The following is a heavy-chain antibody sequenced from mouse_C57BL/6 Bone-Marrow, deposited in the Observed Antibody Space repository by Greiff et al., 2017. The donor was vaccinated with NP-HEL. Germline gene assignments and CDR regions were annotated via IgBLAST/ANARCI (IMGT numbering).Heavy chain of an antibody. Sequence: VQLQQSGPELVKPGASVKISCKASGYTFTDYYMNWVKQSHGKSLEWIGDINPNNGGTSYNQKFKGKATLTVDKSSSTAYMALRSLTSEDSAVYYCARAITTVVAYDYWGQGTTLTVSS. V-gene: IGHV1-26*01. CDR1: GYTFTDYY. CDR2: INPNNGGT. D-gene: IGHD1-1*01. J-gene: IGHJ2*01. CDR3: ARAITTVVAYDY.